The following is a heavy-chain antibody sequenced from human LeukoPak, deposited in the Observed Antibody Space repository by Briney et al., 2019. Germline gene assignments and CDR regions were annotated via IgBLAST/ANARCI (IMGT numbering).Heavy chain of an antibody. D-gene: IGHD5-18*01. J-gene: IGHJ4*02. CDR3: ARKGYTIGSFDY. Sequence: PSGTLSLTCAVSGGSISSSYWWSWVRQPPGKGLGWIGEIYHSGSTNYNPSLKSRVTISVDKSKSQFSLKLSSVTAADTAVYYCARKGYTIGSFDYWGQGTLVTVSS. CDR1: GGSISSSYW. CDR2: IYHSGST. V-gene: IGHV4-4*02.